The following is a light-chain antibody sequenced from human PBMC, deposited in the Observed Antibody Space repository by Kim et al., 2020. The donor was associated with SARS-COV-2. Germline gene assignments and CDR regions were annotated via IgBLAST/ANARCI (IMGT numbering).Light chain of an antibody. CDR1: RGVGSSY. Sequence: LCPGEGADLSCRASRGVGSSYLAWDQQKPGQAPRLLIYGASSRATGIPDRFSGSGSGTDFTLTISRLEPEDFAVYYCQQYGSSYTFGQGTKVDIK. J-gene: IGKJ2*01. CDR2: GAS. CDR3: QQYGSSYT. V-gene: IGKV3-20*01.